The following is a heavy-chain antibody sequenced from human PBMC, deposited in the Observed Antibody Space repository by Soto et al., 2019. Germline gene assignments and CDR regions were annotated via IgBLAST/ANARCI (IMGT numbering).Heavy chain of an antibody. D-gene: IGHD6-13*01. V-gene: IGHV4-30-4*01. Sequence: SETLSLTCSVSGGSISSGYYYWSWIRQPPGKGLEWIGNIYYSGSTYYNPSLKSRVTISVDTSKNQFSLKLSSVTAADTAVYYCASYSSSWYQSLFDYWGQGTLVTVSS. CDR1: GGSISSGYYY. CDR3: ASYSSSWYQSLFDY. J-gene: IGHJ4*02. CDR2: IYYSGST.